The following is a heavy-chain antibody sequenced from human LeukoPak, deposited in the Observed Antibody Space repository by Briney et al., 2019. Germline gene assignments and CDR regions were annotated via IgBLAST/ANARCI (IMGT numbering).Heavy chain of an antibody. CDR2: IIPIFGTA. CDR3: ARGPQRLRFLEWSRVGAFDI. Sequence: ASVTVSCKASGGTFSSYAISWVRQAPGQGLEWMGGIIPIFGTANYAQKFQGRVTITTDESTSTAYMELSSLRSEDTAVYYCARGPQRLRFLEWSRVGAFDIWGQGTMVTVSS. CDR1: GGTFSSYA. J-gene: IGHJ3*02. D-gene: IGHD3-3*01. V-gene: IGHV1-69*05.